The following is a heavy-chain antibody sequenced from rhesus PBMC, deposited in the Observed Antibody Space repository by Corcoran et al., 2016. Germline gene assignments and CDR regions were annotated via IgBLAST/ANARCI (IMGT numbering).Heavy chain of an antibody. Sequence: EVQLVQSGAEVKRPGESLKISCKTSGYSFTSSWISWVRQLPGKGLEWMGAIDPSDSDTRSSPSFQGQVTISADKSISTAYLQWSSLKASDTATYYCAKMASYWYFDLWGPGTPITISS. CDR2: IDPSDSDT. J-gene: IGHJ2*01. CDR3: AKMASYWYFDL. V-gene: IGHV5-20*02. CDR1: GYSFTSSW.